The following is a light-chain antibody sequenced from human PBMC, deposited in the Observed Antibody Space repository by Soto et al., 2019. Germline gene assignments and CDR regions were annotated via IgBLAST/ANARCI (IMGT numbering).Light chain of an antibody. CDR2: ETS. Sequence: EIVMTQSPATLSVSPGESATLSCRARQSVSSSLAWYQQRPGQALRLLIYETSTRAPGIPARFSGSGSGTEFTLTVSSLQSEDFAVYYCQQYTNWPPMYTFGQGTKVEIK. CDR1: QSVSSS. J-gene: IGKJ2*01. V-gene: IGKV3-15*01. CDR3: QQYTNWPPMYT.